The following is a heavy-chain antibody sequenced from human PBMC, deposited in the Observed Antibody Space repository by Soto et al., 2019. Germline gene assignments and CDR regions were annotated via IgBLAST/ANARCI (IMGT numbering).Heavy chain of an antibody. J-gene: IGHJ6*02. Sequence: QLVESGGGLVKPGGSLRLSCAASGFTFSGYIMNWVRLAPGTGLEWVSSITSSSTDIYYADSVKGRFTISRDNAENSLFLQMNSLRAEDTAVSYCVRDTGFYDDAGQKYYYGMDVWGQGTTVTVS. D-gene: IGHD3-22*01. CDR1: GFTFSGYI. V-gene: IGHV3-21*01. CDR3: VRDTGFYDDAGQKYYYGMDV. CDR2: ITSSSTDI.